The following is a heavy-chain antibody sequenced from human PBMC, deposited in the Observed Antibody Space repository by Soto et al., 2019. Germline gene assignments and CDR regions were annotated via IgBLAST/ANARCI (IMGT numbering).Heavy chain of an antibody. V-gene: IGHV3-23*01. CDR3: ARGLSSGWYLPFDP. D-gene: IGHD6-19*01. CDR2: ISGSGGST. Sequence: EVQLLESGGGLVQPGGSLRLSCAASGFTFSNYAMSWVRQAPGKGLEWVSAISGSGGSTFHADSVEGRFTISGDNSKNTLYRQMNSLRAADTAVYYCARGLSSGWYLPFDPWGQGTLVTVSS. CDR1: GFTFSNYA. J-gene: IGHJ5*02.